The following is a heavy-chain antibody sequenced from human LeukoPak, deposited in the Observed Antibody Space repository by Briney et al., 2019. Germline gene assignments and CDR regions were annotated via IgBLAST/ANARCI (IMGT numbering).Heavy chain of an antibody. CDR2: INLYSGGA. J-gene: IGHJ6*02. Sequence: GASVKVSCKASGYTFTDYYMHWVRQAPGQGLEWMGCINLYSGGAHYAQKFQDWLSMTRDTSINTAYMELSSLRSDDTAVYYCARDISGRSNGGSNYFGMEVWGQGTTVTVSS. CDR1: GYTFTDYY. V-gene: IGHV1-2*04. D-gene: IGHD2-15*01. CDR3: ARDISGRSNGGSNYFGMEV.